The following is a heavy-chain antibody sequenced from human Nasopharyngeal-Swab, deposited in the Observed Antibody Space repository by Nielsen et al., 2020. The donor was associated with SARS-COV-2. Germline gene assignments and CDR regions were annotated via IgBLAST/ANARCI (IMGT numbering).Heavy chain of an antibody. Sequence: SVKVPCKACGYTGTSYGISWVRQAPGQGLEWMGGIIPIFGTANYAQKFQGRVTITADESTSTAYMELSSLRSEDTAVYYCAREKDFNWFDPWGQGTLVTVSS. CDR1: GYTGTSYG. CDR2: IIPIFGTA. D-gene: IGHD3/OR15-3a*01. CDR3: AREKDFNWFDP. V-gene: IGHV1-69*13. J-gene: IGHJ5*02.